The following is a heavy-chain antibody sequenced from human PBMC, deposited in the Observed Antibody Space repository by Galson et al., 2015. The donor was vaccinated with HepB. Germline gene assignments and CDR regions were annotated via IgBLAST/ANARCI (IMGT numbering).Heavy chain of an antibody. J-gene: IGHJ4*02. D-gene: IGHD3-10*01. V-gene: IGHV4-34*01. CDR1: GGSFSGYY. Sequence: SETLSLTCAVYGGSFSGYYWSWIRQPPGKGLEWIGVINHSGSTNYNPSLKSRVTISVDTSKNQFSLKLSSVTAADTAVYYCARARAIYYYGSYYFDYWGQGTLVTVSS. CDR3: ARARAIYYYGSYYFDY. CDR2: INHSGST.